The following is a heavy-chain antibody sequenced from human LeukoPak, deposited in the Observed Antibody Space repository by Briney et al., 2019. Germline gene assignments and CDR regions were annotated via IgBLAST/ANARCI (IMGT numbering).Heavy chain of an antibody. CDR2: INPSGGST. Sequence: ASVKVSCKASGYTFTSYYMHWVRQAPGQGLEWMGIINPSGGSTSYAQKFQGRVTMTRDTSISTAYMELGRLRPDDTAVYYCARESSTFSLDYWGQGTLVTVSS. V-gene: IGHV1-46*01. J-gene: IGHJ4*02. CDR3: ARESSTFSLDY. D-gene: IGHD3-3*02. CDR1: GYTFTSYY.